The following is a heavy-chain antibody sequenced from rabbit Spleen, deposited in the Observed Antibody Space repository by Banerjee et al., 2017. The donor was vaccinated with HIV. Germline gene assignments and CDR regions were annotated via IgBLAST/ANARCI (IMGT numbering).Heavy chain of an antibody. D-gene: IGHD6-1*01. CDR2: IVTGSGTT. CDR3: ARENYTDIGYDL. J-gene: IGHJ4*01. CDR1: GFSFSDRDV. V-gene: IGHV1S45*01. Sequence: QEQLVESGGGLVQPEGSLTLTCKASGFSFSDRDVMCWVRQAPGKGLEWIGCIVTGSGTTYYANWAKGRFTISKTSSTTVTLQMTSLTAADTATYFCARENYTDIGYDLWGPGTLVTVS.